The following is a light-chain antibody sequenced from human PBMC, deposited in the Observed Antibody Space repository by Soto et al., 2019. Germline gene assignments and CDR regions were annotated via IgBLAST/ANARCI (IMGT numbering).Light chain of an antibody. J-gene: IGKJ2*01. CDR2: GAS. CDR3: QQDGSSPPYT. CDR1: QSVSSSY. V-gene: IGKV3-20*01. Sequence: EIVVTQAPGTLSLSPGERATLSCSARQSVSSSYLAWYQQKPGQAPRLLIYGASSRATGIPDRFSGSGAETDFTLTISRPEPEDVAVYYCQQDGSSPPYTFGQGTKLEIK.